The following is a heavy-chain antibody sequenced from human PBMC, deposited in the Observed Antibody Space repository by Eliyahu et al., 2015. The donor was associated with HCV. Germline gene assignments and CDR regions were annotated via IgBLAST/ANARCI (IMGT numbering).Heavy chain of an antibody. CDR2: ITISGGGT. J-gene: IGHJ2*01. D-gene: IGHD3-3*01. V-gene: IGHV3-23*01. CDR3: AKEVGRTSISGVVITPRFFDL. Sequence: EGQLLESGGGLVQPGGSLRLSCAASGFMFSDFPMSXVRQAPGKGLEWVSAITISGGGTYYADSVKGRFTISRGSSENILYLQVNSLRAEDTAVYYCAKEVGRTSISGVVITPRFFDLWGRGTLVTVSS. CDR1: GFMFSDFP.